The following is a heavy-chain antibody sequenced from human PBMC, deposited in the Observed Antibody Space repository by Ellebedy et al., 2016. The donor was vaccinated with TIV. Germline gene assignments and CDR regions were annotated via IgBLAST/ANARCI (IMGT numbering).Heavy chain of an antibody. D-gene: IGHD1-26*01. V-gene: IGHV4-39*07. J-gene: IGHJ4*02. Sequence: MPSETLSLTCTVSGGSISSSSYYWGWIRQPPGKGLEWIGSIYYSGSTYYNPSLKSRVTISVDTSKNQFSLKLSSVTAADTAVYYCARDGGGSYYVGVGRGFDYWGQGTLVTVSS. CDR3: ARDGGGSYYVGVGRGFDY. CDR2: IYYSGST. CDR1: GGSISSSSYY.